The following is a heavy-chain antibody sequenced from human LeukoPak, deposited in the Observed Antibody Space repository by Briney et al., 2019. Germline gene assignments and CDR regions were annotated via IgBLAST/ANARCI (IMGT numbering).Heavy chain of an antibody. Sequence: ASVKVSCKASGYTFTSYAMNWVRQAPGQGLEWMGWINTNTGNPTYAQGFTGRFAFSLNTSVSTAYLQISSLKAEDTAVYYCARSAVGYCSSTSCGQHNWFDPWGQGTLVTVSS. CDR2: INTNTGNP. J-gene: IGHJ5*02. CDR3: ARSAVGYCSSTSCGQHNWFDP. CDR1: GYTFTSYA. V-gene: IGHV7-4-1*02. D-gene: IGHD2-2*01.